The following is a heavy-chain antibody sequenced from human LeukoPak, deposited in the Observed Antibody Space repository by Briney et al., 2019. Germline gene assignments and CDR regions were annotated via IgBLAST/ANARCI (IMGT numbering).Heavy chain of an antibody. D-gene: IGHD3-22*01. CDR2: IYYSGST. CDR3: ARSKNRYYYDSSGYGSPFDY. Sequence: PSETLSLTCTVSGGSISSYYWGWIRQPPGKGLEWIGSIYYSGSTYYNPSLKSRVTISVDTSKNQFSLKLSSVTAADTAVYYCARSKNRYYYDSSGYGSPFDYWGQGTLVTVSS. CDR1: GGSISSYY. J-gene: IGHJ4*02. V-gene: IGHV4-39*01.